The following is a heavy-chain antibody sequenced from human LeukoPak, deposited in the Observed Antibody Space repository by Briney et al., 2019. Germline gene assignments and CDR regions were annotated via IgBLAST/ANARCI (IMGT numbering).Heavy chain of an antibody. CDR2: IYYSGST. CDR1: GGSISSYY. J-gene: IGHJ4*02. V-gene: IGHV4-59*01. CDR3: ARVRVSSGHHPSYFDY. Sequence: SETLSLTCTVSGGSISSYYWSWIRQSPGPGLEWIGYIYYSGSTDYNPTLKSRVTISVDTSKNQFSLKLSSVTAADRAVYYCARVRVSSGHHPSYFDYWGQGTLVTVTS. D-gene: IGHD3-22*01.